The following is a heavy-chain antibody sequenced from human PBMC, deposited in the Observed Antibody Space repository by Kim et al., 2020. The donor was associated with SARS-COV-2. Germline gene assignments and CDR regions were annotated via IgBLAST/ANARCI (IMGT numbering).Heavy chain of an antibody. V-gene: IGHV3-15*01. CDR1: GFTFSNAW. J-gene: IGHJ4*02. CDR2: IKSKTDGGTT. D-gene: IGHD2-2*01. Sequence: GGSLRLSCAASGFTFSNAWMSWVRQAPGKGLEWVGRIKSKTDGGTTDYAAPVKGRFTISRDDSKNKLYLQMNSLKTEDTAVYYCTTRPGGYCSSSSCYLPYDWGQGTQVTVPS. CDR3: TTRPGGYCSSSSCYLPYD.